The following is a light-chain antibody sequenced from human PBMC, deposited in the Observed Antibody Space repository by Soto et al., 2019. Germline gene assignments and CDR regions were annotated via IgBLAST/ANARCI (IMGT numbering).Light chain of an antibody. CDR1: SNDVGRFNY. V-gene: IGLV2-8*01. Sequence: QSVLTQAPSASGSPGQSVTISCAGTSNDVGRFNYVSWYQRHPGKAPKLIIYEVNKRPSGDPDRFSGSESGNTASLTVSGHQAEDEADYFCSSFVHGTSYVFGTGTKLIVL. J-gene: IGLJ1*01. CDR2: EVN. CDR3: SSFVHGTSYV.